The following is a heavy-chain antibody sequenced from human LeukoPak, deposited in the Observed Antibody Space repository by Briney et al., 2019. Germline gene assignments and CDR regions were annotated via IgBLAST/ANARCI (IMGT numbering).Heavy chain of an antibody. CDR2: IYYSRST. V-gene: IGHV4-59*01. CDR1: GGSISSYY. J-gene: IGHJ4*02. Sequence: KPSETLSLTCTVSGGSISSYYWSWIRQPPGKGLEWIGYIYYSRSTNYNPSLKSRVTISVDTSKNQFSLKLSSVTAADTAVYYCARGERDRYFDYWGQGTLVTVSS. CDR3: ARGERDRYFDY.